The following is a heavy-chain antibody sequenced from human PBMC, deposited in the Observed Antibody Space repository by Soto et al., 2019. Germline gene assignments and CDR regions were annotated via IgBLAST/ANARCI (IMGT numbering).Heavy chain of an antibody. D-gene: IGHD6-19*01. V-gene: IGHV1-18*01. CDR1: GYTFTSYG. CDR2: ISAYNGNT. J-gene: IGHJ6*04. Sequence: ASVKVSCKASGYTFTSYGISWVRQAPGQGLEWMGWISAYNGNTNYAQKLQGRVTMTTDTSTSTAYMELRSLRSDDTAVYYCAREQWLVLEVRNFYSGMDVWGKGTRVTVPS. CDR3: AREQWLVLEVRNFYSGMDV.